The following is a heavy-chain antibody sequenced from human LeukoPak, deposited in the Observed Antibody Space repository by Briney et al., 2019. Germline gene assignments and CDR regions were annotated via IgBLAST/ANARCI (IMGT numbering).Heavy chain of an antibody. CDR1: GYSFSSYG. V-gene: IGHV1-18*01. Sequence: ASVKVSCKASGYSFSSYGISWVRRAPGQGLEWMGWISAYNGNTNYAQKLQGRVTMTTDTSTSTAYLELRSLRSDDTAVYYCARGPLVRYFDWLLSRHDAFDIWGQGTMVTVSS. J-gene: IGHJ3*02. D-gene: IGHD3-9*01. CDR2: ISAYNGNT. CDR3: ARGPLVRYFDWLLSRHDAFDI.